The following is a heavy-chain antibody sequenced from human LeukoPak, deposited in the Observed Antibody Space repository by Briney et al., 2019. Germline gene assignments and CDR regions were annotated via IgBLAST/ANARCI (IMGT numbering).Heavy chain of an antibody. CDR2: ISSSSSYI. D-gene: IGHD6-19*01. J-gene: IGHJ4*02. Sequence: GGSLRLSCAASGFTFSSYSMNWVRQAPGKGLEWVSSISSSSSYIYYADSVKGRFTISRDNSKNTLYLQMNSLRAEDTAVYYCAKGRGIEVAELGYWGQGTLVTASS. CDR3: AKGRGIEVAELGY. V-gene: IGHV3-21*04. CDR1: GFTFSSYS.